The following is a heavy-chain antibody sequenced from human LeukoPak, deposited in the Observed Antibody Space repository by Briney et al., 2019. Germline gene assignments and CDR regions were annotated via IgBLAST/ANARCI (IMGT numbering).Heavy chain of an antibody. D-gene: IGHD3-22*01. J-gene: IGHJ3*02. V-gene: IGHV4-59*01. Sequence: TPSETLSLTCSVSGGSISSYYWSWIRQPPGKGLEWIGYIYYSGSTKYNPSLKSRVTISGDTSKNQLSLKLSSVTAADTAVYYCAREGAYYYDSSGNDAFDTWGQGTMVTVSS. CDR1: GGSISSYY. CDR3: AREGAYYYDSSGNDAFDT. CDR2: IYYSGST.